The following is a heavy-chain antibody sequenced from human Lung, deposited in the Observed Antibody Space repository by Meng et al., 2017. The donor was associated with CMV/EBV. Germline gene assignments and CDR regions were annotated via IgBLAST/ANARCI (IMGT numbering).Heavy chain of an antibody. CDR3: ARGGCSRTSCLDF. J-gene: IGHJ4*02. CDR1: GFTFSSHW. D-gene: IGHD2-2*01. CDR2: INSDWLRT. Sequence: GESLKISCAVSGFTFSSHWMHWVRQAPGGGLVWVAHINSDWLRTNYADSVKGRFTISRDNAKDKLYLQVKSLRAEDTAVYYCARGGCSRTSCLDFWGQGTLVTVSS. V-gene: IGHV3-74*01.